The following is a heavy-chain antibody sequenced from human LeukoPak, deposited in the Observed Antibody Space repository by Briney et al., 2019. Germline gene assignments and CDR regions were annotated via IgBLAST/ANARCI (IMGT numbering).Heavy chain of an antibody. V-gene: IGHV1-2*02. CDR2: INPNSGGT. Sequence: ASVKVSCKASVYTFTAYYMHWVRQAPGQGLEWMGWINPNSGGTNYAQKFQGRVTMTRDTSISTAYMELSRLRSDDTAVYYCARDPLHYYGSGSYPWGQGTLVTVSS. J-gene: IGHJ5*02. CDR3: ARDPLHYYGSGSYP. CDR1: VYTFTAYY. D-gene: IGHD3-10*01.